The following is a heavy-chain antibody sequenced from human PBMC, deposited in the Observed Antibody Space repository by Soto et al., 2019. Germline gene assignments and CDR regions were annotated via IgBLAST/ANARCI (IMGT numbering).Heavy chain of an antibody. Sequence: QITLKESGPTLGKPTQTLTLTCTFSGFSLSTSGVGVGWIRQPPGKAPEWLALIYWDDYKRYSPSLKSRLTNTHDPSRHQQVLTVTDMDPVDTGTYCCALMSPAGWYSSGWYFWGQFHLFDHWGQGNLVTVSS. V-gene: IGHV2-5*02. J-gene: IGHJ4*02. CDR1: GFSLSTSGVG. D-gene: IGHD6-19*01. CDR2: IYWDDYK. CDR3: ALMSPAGWYSSGWYFWGQFHLFDH.